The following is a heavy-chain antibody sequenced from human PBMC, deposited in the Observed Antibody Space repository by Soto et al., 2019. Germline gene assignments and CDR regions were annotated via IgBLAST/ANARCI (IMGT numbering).Heavy chain of an antibody. CDR1: GFTFSSYG. D-gene: IGHD5-18*01. Sequence: GGSLRLSCAASGFTFSSYGMHWVRQAPGKGLEWVAVISYDGSNKYYADSVKGRFTISRDNSKNTLYLQMNSLRAEDTAVYYCANLRGTAMADYYYYYGMDVWGQGTTVTVSS. J-gene: IGHJ6*02. CDR3: ANLRGTAMADYYYYYGMDV. V-gene: IGHV3-30*18. CDR2: ISYDGSNK.